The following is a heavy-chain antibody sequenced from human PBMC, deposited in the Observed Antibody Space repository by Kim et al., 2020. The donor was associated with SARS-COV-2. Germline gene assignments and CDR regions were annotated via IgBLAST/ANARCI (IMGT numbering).Heavy chain of an antibody. J-gene: IGHJ4*02. V-gene: IGHV1-46*01. CDR1: GYTFTSYY. D-gene: IGHD1-26*01. CDR3: ARETPGALNFDY. Sequence: ASVKVSCKASGYTFTSYYIHWVRRAPGQGLEWMGIIKSSDDYTSYAQKFQDRVTMTWDTSTSTVYMELSSLRSEDTAVYYCARETPGALNFDYWGQGTLVTVSS. CDR2: IKSSDDYT.